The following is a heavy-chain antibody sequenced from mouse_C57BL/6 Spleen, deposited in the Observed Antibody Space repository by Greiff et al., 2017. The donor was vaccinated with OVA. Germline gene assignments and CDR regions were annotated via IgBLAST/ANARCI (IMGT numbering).Heavy chain of an antibody. D-gene: IGHD2-1*01. J-gene: IGHJ2*01. CDR3: ARSAIYSYFDY. V-gene: IGHV1-26*01. CDR2: INPNNGGT. Sequence: EVQLQQSGPELVKPGASVKISCKASGYTFTDYYMNWVKQSHGKSLEWIGDINPNNGGTSYNQKFKGKATLTVDKSSSTAYMELRSLTSEDSAVYYCARSAIYSYFDYWGQGTTLTVSS. CDR1: GYTFTDYY.